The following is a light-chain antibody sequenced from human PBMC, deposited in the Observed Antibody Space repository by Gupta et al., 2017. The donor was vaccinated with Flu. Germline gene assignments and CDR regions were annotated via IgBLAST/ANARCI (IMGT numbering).Light chain of an antibody. CDR1: GSRMETNG. V-gene: IGLV1-44*01. J-gene: IGLJ3*02. CDR2: GDK. Sequence: KVRISGSGSGSRMETNGVSRYHQVSGTAPKLLIYGDKKRHSGVPDRFSGSKSGTTASVTISGLQSEDEAGYYCATRDGSENGWVFGGGTMLTV. CDR3: ATRDGSENGWV.